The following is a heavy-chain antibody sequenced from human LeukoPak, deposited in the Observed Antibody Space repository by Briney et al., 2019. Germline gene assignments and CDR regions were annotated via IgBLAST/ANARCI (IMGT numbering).Heavy chain of an antibody. CDR2: IYPADSDT. CDR3: TRLISRGSDYNYVDD. J-gene: IGHJ4*02. Sequence: GESLKISCKGSGYRFTNYHIGWVRQMHGKGLEWMGIIYPADSDTRYRPTFRGQVTISVDKSINTAYLQWSSLKASDTAMYYCTRLISRGSDYNYVDDWGQGTLITVSS. V-gene: IGHV5-51*01. D-gene: IGHD5-24*01. CDR1: GYRFTNYH.